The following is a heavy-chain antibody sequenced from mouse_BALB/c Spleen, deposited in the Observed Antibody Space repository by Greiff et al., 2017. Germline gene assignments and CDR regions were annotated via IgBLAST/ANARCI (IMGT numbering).Heavy chain of an antibody. CDR1: GFNIKDTY. CDR3: ASPYGSSTWFAY. J-gene: IGHJ3*01. D-gene: IGHD1-1*01. CDR2: IDPANGNT. Sequence: EVQLVESGAELVKPGASVKLSCTASGFNIKDTYMHWVKQRPEQGLEWIGRIDPANGNTKYDPKFQGKATITADTSSNTAYLQLSSLTSEDTAVYYCASPYGSSTWFAYWGQGTLVTVSA. V-gene: IGHV14-3*02.